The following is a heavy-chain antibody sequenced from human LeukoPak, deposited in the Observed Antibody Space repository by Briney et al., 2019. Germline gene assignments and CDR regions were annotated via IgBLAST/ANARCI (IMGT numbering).Heavy chain of an antibody. J-gene: IGHJ4*02. V-gene: IGHV3-23*01. Sequence: GGSLRLSCAASGFTFSSYPMSWVRQAPGKGLEWVSAISGSGGSTYYADSVKGRFTISRDNSKNTLYLQMNSLRAEDTAVYYCAKDHDWNYVGLFDYWGQGTLVTVSS. D-gene: IGHD1-7*01. CDR2: ISGSGGST. CDR1: GFTFSSYP. CDR3: AKDHDWNYVGLFDY.